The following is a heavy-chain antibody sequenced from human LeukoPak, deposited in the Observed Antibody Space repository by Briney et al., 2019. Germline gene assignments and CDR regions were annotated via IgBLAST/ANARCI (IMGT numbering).Heavy chain of an antibody. CDR2: INSDGSST. Sequence: GGSLRLSCAASGFTFSSYWMHWVRQAPGKGLVWVSRINSDGSSTSYGDSVKGRFTISRDNAKNTLYLQMNSLRAEDTAVYYCAPGGYCSGGSCYKEYFQHWGQGTLVTVSS. CDR1: GFTFSSYW. J-gene: IGHJ1*01. D-gene: IGHD2-15*01. V-gene: IGHV3-74*01. CDR3: APGGYCSGGSCYKEYFQH.